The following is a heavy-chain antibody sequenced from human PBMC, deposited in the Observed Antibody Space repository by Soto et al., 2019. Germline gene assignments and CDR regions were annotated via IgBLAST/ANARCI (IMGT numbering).Heavy chain of an antibody. Sequence: QVQLVQSGAEVKKPGASVKVSCKASGYTFTTYDISWVRQAPGQGLEWMGRISTCNGDTNYPQSLQGRLTMTTDTSTATAYMELRSLGSDDTAVYYCARDPYHVLMVNAPNLYGMDVWGQGTTVTVSS. D-gene: IGHD2-8*01. V-gene: IGHV1-18*01. CDR1: GYTFTTYD. J-gene: IGHJ6*02. CDR2: ISTCNGDT. CDR3: ARDPYHVLMVNAPNLYGMDV.